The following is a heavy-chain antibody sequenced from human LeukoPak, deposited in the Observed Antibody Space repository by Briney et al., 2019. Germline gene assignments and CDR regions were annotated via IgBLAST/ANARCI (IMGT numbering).Heavy chain of an antibody. V-gene: IGHV4-59*12. Sequence: NPSETLSLTCTVSGGSISSYYWSWIRQPPGKGLEWIGYIYYSGSTNYNPSLKSRVTISVDTSKNQFSLKLSSVTAADTAIYYCVRLDYSNFFDYWGQGNLVTVPS. CDR3: VRLDYSNFFDY. J-gene: IGHJ4*02. D-gene: IGHD4-11*01. CDR1: GGSISSYY. CDR2: IYYSGST.